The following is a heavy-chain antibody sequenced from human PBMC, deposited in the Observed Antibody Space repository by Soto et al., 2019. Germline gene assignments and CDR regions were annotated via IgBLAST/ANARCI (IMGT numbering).Heavy chain of an antibody. CDR2: FDPEDGET. V-gene: IGHV1-24*01. Sequence: ASVKVSCKVSGYTLTELSMHWVRQAPGKGLEWMGGFDPEDGETIYAQKFQGRVTMTEDTSTDTAYMELSSLRSEDTAVYYCATGIGGPYCSGGSCYLDYWGQGTLVTVSS. D-gene: IGHD2-15*01. CDR3: ATGIGGPYCSGGSCYLDY. J-gene: IGHJ4*02. CDR1: GYTLTELS.